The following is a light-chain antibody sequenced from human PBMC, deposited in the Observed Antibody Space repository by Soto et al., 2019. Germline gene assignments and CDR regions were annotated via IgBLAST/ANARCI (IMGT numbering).Light chain of an antibody. J-gene: IGKJ4*01. CDR3: QQANSFPLT. Sequence: EIVMTQSPATLSVSPGERATLSCRASQSVSSNLAWYQQKPGQAPRLLIYGASTRATGIPARFSGSGSGTDFTLTISSLQPEDFATYYCQQANSFPLTFGGGAMLEI. CDR1: QSVSSN. V-gene: IGKV3-15*01. CDR2: GAS.